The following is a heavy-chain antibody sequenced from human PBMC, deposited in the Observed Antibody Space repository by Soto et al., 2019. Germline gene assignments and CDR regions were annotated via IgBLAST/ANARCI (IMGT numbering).Heavy chain of an antibody. J-gene: IGHJ6*03. CDR2: INWNGGST. V-gene: IGHV3-20*01. D-gene: IGHD2-15*01. Sequence: GGSLRLSCAASGFTFDDYGMSWVRQAPGKGLEWVSGINWNGGSTGYADSVKGRFTISRDNAKNSLYLQMNSLRAEDTALYHCARVIVVVVAATSWSYYMDVWGKGTTVTVSS. CDR1: GFTFDDYG. CDR3: ARVIVVVVAATSWSYYMDV.